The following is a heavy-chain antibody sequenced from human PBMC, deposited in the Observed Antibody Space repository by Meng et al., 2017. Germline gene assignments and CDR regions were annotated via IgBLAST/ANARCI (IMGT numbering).Heavy chain of an antibody. J-gene: IGHJ6*02. CDR1: GFTFDDYG. D-gene: IGHD3-22*01. V-gene: IGHV3-20*04. CDR2: INWNGGST. CDR3: ARGYNYYDCSGYYLPMGGYYGMDV. Sequence: GESLKISCAASGFTFDDYGMSWVRQAPGKGLEWVCGINWNGGSTGYADSVKGRFTISRDNAKNSLYLQMNSLRAEDTALYYCARGYNYYDCSGYYLPMGGYYGMDVWGQGTTVTVSS.